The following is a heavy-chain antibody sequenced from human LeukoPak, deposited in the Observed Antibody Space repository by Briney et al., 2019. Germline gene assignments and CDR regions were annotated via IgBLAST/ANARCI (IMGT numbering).Heavy chain of an antibody. CDR3: ARDSLPTTGISFHY. V-gene: IGHV4-59*01. CDR1: GGSISSYY. Sequence: SETLSLTCTVSGGSISSYYWSWIRQPPGNGLEWIGYINYSGATNYNPSLKSRVTISVDTSKNLVSLKLNSVTAADTARYYCARDSLPTTGISFHYWGQGTLVAVSS. D-gene: IGHD2-8*02. J-gene: IGHJ4*02. CDR2: INYSGAT.